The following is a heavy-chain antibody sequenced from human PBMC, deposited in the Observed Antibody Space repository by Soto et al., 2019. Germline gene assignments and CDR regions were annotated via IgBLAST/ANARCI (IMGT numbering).Heavy chain of an antibody. D-gene: IGHD2-15*01. J-gene: IGHJ4*02. CDR1: GGTFSSYT. Sequence: SVNVSYKASGGTFSSYTISWVRQAPGQGLEWMGRIIPILGIANYAQKFQGRVTITADKSTSTAYMELSSLRSEDTAVYYCARTRDCSGGSCYSFDYWGQGTLVTVSS. V-gene: IGHV1-69*02. CDR3: ARTRDCSGGSCYSFDY. CDR2: IIPILGIA.